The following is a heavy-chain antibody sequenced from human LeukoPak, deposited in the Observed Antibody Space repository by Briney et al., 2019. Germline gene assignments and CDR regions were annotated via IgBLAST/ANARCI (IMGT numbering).Heavy chain of an antibody. CDR1: GSTFSNAL. CDR3: TTESFGWHN. J-gene: IGHJ4*02. Sequence: GGSLRLSCAASGSTFSNALMSWVRQAPGKGLEWVGRIKSKTDGGTTDNAAPVKGRFTISRDDSKNTLYLQMNSLKNEDTAVYYCTTESFGWHNWGQGTLVTVSS. CDR2: IKSKTDGGTT. D-gene: IGHD3-3*01. V-gene: IGHV3-15*01.